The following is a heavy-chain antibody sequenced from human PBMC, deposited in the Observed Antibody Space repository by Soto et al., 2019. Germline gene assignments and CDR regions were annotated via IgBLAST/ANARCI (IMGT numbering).Heavy chain of an antibody. CDR3: ARDSSGWQEFDY. V-gene: IGHV3-13*01. J-gene: IGHJ4*02. CDR1: GFTFSSYD. Sequence: GGSLRLSCAASGFTFSSYDMHWVRQATGKGLEWVSAIGTAGDTYYPGSVKGRFTISRENAKNSLYLQMNSLRAEDTAVYYCARDSSGWQEFDYWGQGTLVTVSS. CDR2: IGTAGDT. D-gene: IGHD6-19*01.